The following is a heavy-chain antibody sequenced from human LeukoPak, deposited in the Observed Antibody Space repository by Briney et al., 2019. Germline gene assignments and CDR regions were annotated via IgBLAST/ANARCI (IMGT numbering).Heavy chain of an antibody. D-gene: IGHD6-19*01. CDR1: GFTFSSYT. V-gene: IGHV3-33*08. CDR2: IWYDGSNK. J-gene: IGHJ4*02. Sequence: GGSLRLSCAASGFTFSSYTMNWVRQAPGKGLEWVAVIWYDGSNKYYADSVKGRFTISRDNSKNTLYLQMNSLRAEDTAVYYCARVRLQYSSGWDYFDYWGQGTLVTVSS. CDR3: ARVRLQYSSGWDYFDY.